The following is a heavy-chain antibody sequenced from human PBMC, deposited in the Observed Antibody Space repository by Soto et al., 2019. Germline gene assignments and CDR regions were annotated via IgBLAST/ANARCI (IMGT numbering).Heavy chain of an antibody. V-gene: IGHV4-59*08. CDR2: IYYSGST. J-gene: IGHJ4*02. CDR1: GGSISSYY. Sequence: PSETLSLTCTVSGGSISSYYWSWIRQPPGKGLEWIGYIYYSGSTYYNPSLKSRVTISVDTSKNQFSLKLSSVTAADTAVYYCARVDYGDRDFDYWGQGTLVTVSS. CDR3: ARVDYGDRDFDY. D-gene: IGHD4-17*01.